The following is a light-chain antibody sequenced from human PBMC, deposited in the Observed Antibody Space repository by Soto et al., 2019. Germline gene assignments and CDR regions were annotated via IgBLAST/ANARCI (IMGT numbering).Light chain of an antibody. CDR2: GAS. J-gene: IGKJ4*01. CDR1: QSVSSSY. CDR3: QQYGSSPF. V-gene: IGKV3-20*01. Sequence: EIVLTQAPGTLSLSPGERATLSCRASQSVSSSYLAWYKQKPGQAPRLLIYGASSRAAGIQDRFSGSGSGTDFTLTISRLEPEDFAVYYWQQYGSSPFFGGGTKVEIK.